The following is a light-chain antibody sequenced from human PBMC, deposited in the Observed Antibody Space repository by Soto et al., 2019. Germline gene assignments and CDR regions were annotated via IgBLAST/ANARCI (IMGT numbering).Light chain of an antibody. Sequence: DIQMTQSPSTLTASVGDRVTITCQVSQDISNYLNWYQQKPGKAPKLLIYDASNLETGVPSRFSGSGSGTDFTFTISSLQPEDIAAYYCQQYDTLPYTFGQGTKLEIK. CDR2: DAS. CDR1: QDISNY. CDR3: QQYDTLPYT. J-gene: IGKJ2*01. V-gene: IGKV1-33*01.